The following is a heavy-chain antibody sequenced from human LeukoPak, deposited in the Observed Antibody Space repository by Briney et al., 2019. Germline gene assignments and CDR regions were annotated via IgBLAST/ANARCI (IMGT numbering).Heavy chain of an antibody. CDR2: ISYDGSNK. D-gene: IGHD1-1*01. V-gene: IGHV3-30-3*01. CDR1: GFTFSSYA. J-gene: IGHJ5*02. CDR3: ARDQGTGWFDP. Sequence: GGSLRLSCAASGFTFSSYAMHWVRQAPGKGLEWVAVISYDGSNKYYADSVKGRFTTSRDNSKNTLYLQMNSLRAEDTAVYYCARDQGTGWFDPWGQGTLVTVSS.